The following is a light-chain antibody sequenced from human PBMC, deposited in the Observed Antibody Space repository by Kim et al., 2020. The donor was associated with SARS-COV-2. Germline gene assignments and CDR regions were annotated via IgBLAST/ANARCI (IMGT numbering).Light chain of an antibody. CDR1: QGIATS. Sequence: IQMTQSPSSVSASLGDSLTITCRASQGIATSLAWFQQKPGNAPKSLIYATSRMHSGVSSRYSGSGSGTEFTLTISGLQTEDVATYYSQQYNTYPFTFGGGTKLEI. CDR3: QQYNTYPFT. V-gene: IGKV1-16*01. CDR2: ATS. J-gene: IGKJ4*01.